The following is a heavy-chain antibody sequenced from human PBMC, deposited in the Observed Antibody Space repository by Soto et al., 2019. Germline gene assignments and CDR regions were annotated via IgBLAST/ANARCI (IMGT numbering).Heavy chain of an antibody. D-gene: IGHD2-8*02. V-gene: IGHV3-48*03. J-gene: IGHJ4*02. CDR3: APGGVTGGDR. Sequence: EVQLVESGGGLVQPGGSLRLSCAASGFPFSSFEMNWVRQAPGKGLEWVSYISSSDSTIYYADSVQGRFTISRDNAKNSLYLQMNSLRAEDTAVYYCAPGGVTGGDRWGQGTLVTVSS. CDR2: ISSSDSTI. CDR1: GFPFSSFE.